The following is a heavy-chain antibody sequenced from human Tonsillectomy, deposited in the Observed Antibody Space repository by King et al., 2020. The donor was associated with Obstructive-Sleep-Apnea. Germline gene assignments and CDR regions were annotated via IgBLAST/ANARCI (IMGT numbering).Heavy chain of an antibody. Sequence: QLQESGPGLVKPSETLSLTCAVSGGSISSHYWSWIRQPPGKGLEWIGYINYSGSTNYNPSLKIRVTISLDKSKNQFSLRLRSVTAADTAVYYCARLRSVAGTRTPSFDVWGQGPLVTVSS. J-gene: IGHJ3*01. CDR1: GGSISSHY. CDR3: ARLRSVAGTRTPSFDV. CDR2: INYSGST. V-gene: IGHV4-59*08. D-gene: IGHD6-19*01.